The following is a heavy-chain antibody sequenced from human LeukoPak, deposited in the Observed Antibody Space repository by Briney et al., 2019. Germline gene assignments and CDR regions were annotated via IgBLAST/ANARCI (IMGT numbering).Heavy chain of an antibody. CDR2: IIPIFGTA. CDR3: ARDDQSTAAFDI. CDR1: GGTFSSYA. D-gene: IGHD2-2*01. Sequence: SVKVSCKASGGTFSSYAISWVRQAPGQGLEWMGGIIPIFGTANYAQKFQGRVTITTDESTSTAYMELSSLRSEDTAVYYCARDDQSTAAFDIWGQGTMVTVSS. V-gene: IGHV1-69*05. J-gene: IGHJ3*02.